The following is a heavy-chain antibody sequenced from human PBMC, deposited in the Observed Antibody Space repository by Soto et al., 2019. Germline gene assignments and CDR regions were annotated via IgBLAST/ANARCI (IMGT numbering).Heavy chain of an antibody. CDR1: GFTFSGSA. D-gene: IGHD3-10*01. J-gene: IGHJ4*02. V-gene: IGHV3-73*01. CDR2: IRDKANSFAT. Sequence: PGGSLRLSCAASGFTFSGSAIHWVRQASGKGLEWVGRIRDKANSFATAYAASVKGRFIISRDDAKNTAYLQMNSLKTEDTAVYYCTRGEYDYVSGSYEDGERWCQGTRVTVAS. CDR3: TRGEYDYVSGSYEDGER.